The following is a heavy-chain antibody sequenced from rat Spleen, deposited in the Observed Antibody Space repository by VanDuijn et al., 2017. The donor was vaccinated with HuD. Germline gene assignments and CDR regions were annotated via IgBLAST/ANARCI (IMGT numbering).Heavy chain of an antibody. V-gene: IGHV5-7*01. Sequence: EVHMVESGGGLVQPGRSLKLSCAASGFTFSDYYMAWVRQAPTKGLEWVASISYDGGSTYYRDSVKGRFTVSRHNAKSTLYLQMDSLRSEDTATYYCARQGYLRDWYFDFWGPGTMVTVSS. CDR1: GFTFSDYY. J-gene: IGHJ1*01. CDR2: ISYDGGST. CDR3: ARQGYLRDWYFDF. D-gene: IGHD2-5*01.